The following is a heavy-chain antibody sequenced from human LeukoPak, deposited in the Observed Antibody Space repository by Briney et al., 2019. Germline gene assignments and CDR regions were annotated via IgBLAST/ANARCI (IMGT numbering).Heavy chain of an antibody. D-gene: IGHD6-13*01. V-gene: IGHV4-30-4*01. CDR3: ARGDGSSWYPFFDY. CDR2: IYYSGST. CDR1: GGSISSGDYY. Sequence: SETLSLTCTVSGGSISSGDYYWSWIRQPPGKGLEWIGYIYYSGSTYYNPSLKSRVTISVDTSKNQFSLKLSSVTAADTAVYYCARGDGSSWYPFFDYWGQGTLVTVSS. J-gene: IGHJ4*02.